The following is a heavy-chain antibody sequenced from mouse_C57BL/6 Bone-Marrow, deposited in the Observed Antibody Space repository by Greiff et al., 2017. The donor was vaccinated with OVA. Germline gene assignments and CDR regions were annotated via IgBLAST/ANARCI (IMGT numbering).Heavy chain of an antibody. CDR2: ISGGGGNT. J-gene: IGHJ3*01. CDR3: ARHFGPWFAY. CDR1: GFTFSSYT. V-gene: IGHV5-9*01. Sequence: LVESGGGLVKPGGSLKLSCAASGFTFSSYTMSWVRQTPEKRLEWVATISGGGGNTYYPDSVKGRFTISRDNAKNTLYLQMSSLRSEDTALYYCARHFGPWFAYWGQGTLVTVSA.